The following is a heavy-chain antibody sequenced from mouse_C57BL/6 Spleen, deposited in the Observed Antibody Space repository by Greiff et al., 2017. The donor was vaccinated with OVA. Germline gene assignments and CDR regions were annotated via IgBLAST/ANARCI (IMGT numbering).Heavy chain of an antibody. CDR3: ARVGYSNWYFDV. Sequence: EVNLVESEGGLVQPGSSMKLSCTASGFTFSDYYMAWVRQVPEKGLEWVANINYDGSSTYYLDSLKSRFIISRDNAKTILYLQMSSLKSEDTATYDCARVGYSNWYFDVWGTGTTVTVSS. D-gene: IGHD2-5*01. CDR2: INYDGSST. V-gene: IGHV5-16*01. CDR1: GFTFSDYY. J-gene: IGHJ1*03.